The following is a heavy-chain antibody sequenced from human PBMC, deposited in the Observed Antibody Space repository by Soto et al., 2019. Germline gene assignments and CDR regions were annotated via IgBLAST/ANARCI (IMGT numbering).Heavy chain of an antibody. Sequence: KPSETLSLTCIVSGGSVGSGAFYWSWIGQPPGRALEGIGDIHYSGDTNYNSSLKSRITISVDRSRNRFSLKLTSVTAADTAFYYRSSDDPTDRFFYLWGQGTKVTVSS. V-gene: IGHV4-61*08. CDR1: GGSVGSGAFY. CDR2: IHYSGDT. J-gene: IGHJ3*01. D-gene: IGHD3-22*01. CDR3: SSDDPTDRFFYL.